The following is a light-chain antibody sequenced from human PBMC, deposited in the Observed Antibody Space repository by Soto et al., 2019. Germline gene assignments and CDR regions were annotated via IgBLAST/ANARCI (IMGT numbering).Light chain of an antibody. CDR1: QGISSY. Sequence: AIRMTQSPSSLSASTGDRVTITCRASQGISSYLAWYQQKPGKAPKLLIYAASTLQSGVPSRFGGSGSGTDFTLTISCLQSEDFATYYCQQYYSDPPWTFGQGTQVQIK. CDR2: AAS. V-gene: IGKV1-8*01. CDR3: QQYYSDPPWT. J-gene: IGKJ1*01.